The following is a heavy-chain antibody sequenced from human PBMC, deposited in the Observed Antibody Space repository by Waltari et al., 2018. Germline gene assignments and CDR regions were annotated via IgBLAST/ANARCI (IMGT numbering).Heavy chain of an antibody. J-gene: IGHJ6*02. Sequence: QVQLQQWGAGLLKPSETLSLTCAVYGGSFSGYYWSWIRQPPGKGRGWIGEINHRGNTNYNPSLKSRVTISVDTSKNQFSRKLSCGTAADTAVYYCARGRPYGMDVWGQGTTVTVS. D-gene: IGHD6-6*01. CDR2: INHRGNT. V-gene: IGHV4-34*01. CDR1: GGSFSGYY. CDR3: ARGRPYGMDV.